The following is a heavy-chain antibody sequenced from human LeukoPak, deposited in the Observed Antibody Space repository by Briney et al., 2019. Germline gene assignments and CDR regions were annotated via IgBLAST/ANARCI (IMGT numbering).Heavy chain of an antibody. CDR3: ARDECLGSGIDY. D-gene: IGHD3-10*01. CDR1: GGSISTYY. V-gene: IGHV4-59*01. J-gene: IGHJ4*02. Sequence: SSGTLSLPCTVSGGSISTYYWSWIRQPPGKGLEWIGYIYYSGSTNYNPSLKSRVTISVDTSKSQFSLKLSSVTAAVTAVYYCARDECLGSGIDYWGQGTLVTVSS. CDR2: IYYSGST.